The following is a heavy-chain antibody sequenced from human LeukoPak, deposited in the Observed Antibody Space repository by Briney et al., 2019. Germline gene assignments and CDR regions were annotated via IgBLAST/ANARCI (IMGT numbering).Heavy chain of an antibody. J-gene: IGHJ4*02. CDR1: GFTVSSNY. D-gene: IGHD5-18*01. Sequence: GGSLRLSCAASGFTVSSNYMSWVRQAPGKGLEWVSVIYSGGSTYYADPVKGRFTISRDNSKNTLYLQMNSLRAEDTAVYYCARDRQLWPLGYWGQGTLVTVSS. V-gene: IGHV3-66*01. CDR2: IYSGGST. CDR3: ARDRQLWPLGY.